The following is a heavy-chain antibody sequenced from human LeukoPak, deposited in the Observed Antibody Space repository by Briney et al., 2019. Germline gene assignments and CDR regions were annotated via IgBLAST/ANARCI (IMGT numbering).Heavy chain of an antibody. D-gene: IGHD3-22*01. CDR2: IYYSGST. CDR1: GGSISSYY. J-gene: IGHJ4*02. Sequence: SETLSLTCTVSGGSISSYYWSWIRQPPGKGVEWIGYIYYSGSTNYNPSLKSRVTISVDTSKNQFSLKLSSVTAADTAVYYCARFYDSSGYYFDLRGYYFDYWGQGTLVTVSS. CDR3: ARFYDSSGYYFDLRGYYFDY. V-gene: IGHV4-59*01.